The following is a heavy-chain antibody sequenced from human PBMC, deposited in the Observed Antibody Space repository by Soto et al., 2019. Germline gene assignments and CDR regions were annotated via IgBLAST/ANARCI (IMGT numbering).Heavy chain of an antibody. D-gene: IGHD3-22*01. V-gene: IGHV1-46*01. CDR3: ARPYDSSDYYGGGMDV. CDR1: GYIFTSFY. J-gene: IGHJ6*02. Sequence: GASVKVSCKASGYIFTSFYIHWVRQAPGQGLEWMGIINPNDGSTSYAQKFQGRVTLTRDTSTSTVYMDLSSLRSEDTAVYYCARPYDSSDYYGGGMDVWGQGTTVTVSS. CDR2: INPNDGST.